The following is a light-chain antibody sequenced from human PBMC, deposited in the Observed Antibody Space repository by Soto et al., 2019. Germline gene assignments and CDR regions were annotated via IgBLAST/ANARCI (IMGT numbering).Light chain of an antibody. CDR3: QQYGSSLWT. V-gene: IGKV3-20*01. Sequence: EIVLTQSPGTLSLSPGERATLSCRASQSVSSSYLAWYQQKPGQAPRLLIYGASSRATGIPDRFSGSGSGTDFSLTISRLEPEDFGVYYCQQYGSSLWTFGQGTKVEI. CDR1: QSVSSSY. J-gene: IGKJ1*01. CDR2: GAS.